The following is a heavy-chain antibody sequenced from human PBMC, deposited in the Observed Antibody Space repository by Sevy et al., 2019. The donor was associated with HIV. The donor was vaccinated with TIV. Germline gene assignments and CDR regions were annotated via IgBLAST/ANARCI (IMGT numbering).Heavy chain of an antibody. CDR2: VSTSGST. CDR1: DDSINTYY. J-gene: IGHJ4*02. CDR3: ARLRWDLVVVPGATPGCYFDQ. V-gene: IGHV4-4*08. Sequence: SETLSLTCTVSDDSINTYYWSWIRQPPGKGLEWIGYVSTSGSTNYNPSLKSRDTISLDTSRNQVSLKVTSVTAADAAVYYCARLRWDLVVVPGATPGCYFDQWGQGTLVTVS. D-gene: IGHD2-2*01.